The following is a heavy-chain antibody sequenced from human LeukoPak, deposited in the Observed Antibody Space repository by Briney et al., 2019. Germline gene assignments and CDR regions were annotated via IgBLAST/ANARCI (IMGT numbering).Heavy chain of an antibody. J-gene: IGHJ5*02. CDR2: IYYSGST. CDR1: GVSISSGGYY. D-gene: IGHD3-10*01. Sequence: PSQTLSLTCTVSGVSISSGGYYWSWIRQHPGKGLEWIGYIYYSGSTYYNPSLKSRVTISVDTSKNQFSLKLSSVTAADTAVYYCARVPGVRGVWFDPWGQGTLVTVSS. CDR3: ARVPGVRGVWFDP. V-gene: IGHV4-31*03.